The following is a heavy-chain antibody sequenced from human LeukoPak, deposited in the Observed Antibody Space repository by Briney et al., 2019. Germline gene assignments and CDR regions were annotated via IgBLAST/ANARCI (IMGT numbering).Heavy chain of an antibody. CDR2: ISSSSSTI. J-gene: IGHJ6*03. D-gene: IGHD4-11*01. Sequence: GGSLRLSCAASGFTFSSYSMNWARQAPGKGLEWVSYISSSSSTIYYADSVKGRFTISRDNAKNSLYLQMSSLRAGDTAVYYCTRVEETATTAAIIRKYSYYYYYMDVWGKGNTVTVSS. V-gene: IGHV3-48*01. CDR3: TRVEETATTAAIIRKYSYYYYYMDV. CDR1: GFTFSSYS.